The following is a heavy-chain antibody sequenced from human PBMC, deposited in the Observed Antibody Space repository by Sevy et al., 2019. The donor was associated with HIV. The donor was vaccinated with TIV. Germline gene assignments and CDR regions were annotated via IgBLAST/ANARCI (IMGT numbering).Heavy chain of an antibody. CDR1: GFTFSTYA. J-gene: IGHJ4*02. Sequence: GGSLRLSCAASGFTFSTYAMSWVRQAPGKGLEWVSAISGSGDNTYYADSVKGRFTISSDNSKNTLYLQMNSLRAEDTAVYYCARLVGAIDYWGQGTLVTVSS. CDR3: ARLVGAIDY. CDR2: ISGSGDNT. V-gene: IGHV3-23*01. D-gene: IGHD1-26*01.